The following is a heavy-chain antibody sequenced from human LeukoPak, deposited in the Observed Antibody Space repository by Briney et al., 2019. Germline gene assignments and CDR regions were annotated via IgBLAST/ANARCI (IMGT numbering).Heavy chain of an antibody. CDR3: AKDKRYCSSTSCPSVQYNWFDP. J-gene: IGHJ5*02. Sequence: GGSLRLSCTPSGFSFGDDGLSWVRQAPGKGLEWVSAISGSGGSTYYADSVKGRFTISRDNSKNTLYLQMNSLRAEDTAVYYCAKDKRYCSSTSCPSVQYNWFDPWGQGTLVTVSS. D-gene: IGHD2-2*01. CDR1: GFSFGDDG. CDR2: ISGSGGST. V-gene: IGHV3-23*01.